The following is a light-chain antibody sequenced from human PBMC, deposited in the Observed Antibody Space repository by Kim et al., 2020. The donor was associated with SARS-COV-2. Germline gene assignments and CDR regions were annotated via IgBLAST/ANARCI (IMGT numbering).Light chain of an antibody. CDR1: SSDVGGYNH. CDR2: EVS. Sequence: QSASVSGSPGQSITISCTGTSSDVGGYNHVSWYQHHPGKAPKLMIYEVSSWPSGVSNRFSGSKSGNTASLTISGLQTEDEADYYCSSYTSSDTWVFGGGTQLTVL. J-gene: IGLJ3*02. CDR3: SSYTSSDTWV. V-gene: IGLV2-14*01.